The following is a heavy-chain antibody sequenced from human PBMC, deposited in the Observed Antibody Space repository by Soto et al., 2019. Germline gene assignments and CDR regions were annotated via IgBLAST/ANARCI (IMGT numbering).Heavy chain of an antibody. CDR2: INPSGGST. V-gene: IGHV1-46*01. Sequence: QVQLVQSGAEVKKPGASVKVSCKASGYSFTSYYMHWVRQAPGQGLEWMGIINPSGGSTSYAQKFQGRVTMTRDTSTSTVYMELSSLRSEETALYYCARVGDCTSTSCYGMDVWGQGTTVTVSS. CDR3: ARVGDCTSTSCYGMDV. J-gene: IGHJ6*02. D-gene: IGHD2-2*01. CDR1: GYSFTSYY.